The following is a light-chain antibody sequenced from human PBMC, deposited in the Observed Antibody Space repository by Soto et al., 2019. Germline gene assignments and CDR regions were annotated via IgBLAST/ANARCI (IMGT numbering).Light chain of an antibody. CDR3: QQRTNWPWT. CDR2: DTS. Sequence: EIVLTQSPATLSLSPGERATLSCRASQSVGSYFAWYQQKPGQTPRLLIYDTSYRATGIPARFSGSGSGTDFALTISGLEPEDFAVYYSQQRTNWPWTFGQGTKVDIK. V-gene: IGKV3-11*01. CDR1: QSVGSY. J-gene: IGKJ1*01.